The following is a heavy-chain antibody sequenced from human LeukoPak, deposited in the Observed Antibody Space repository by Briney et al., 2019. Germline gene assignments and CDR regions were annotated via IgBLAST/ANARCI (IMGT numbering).Heavy chain of an antibody. D-gene: IGHD3-3*01. CDR1: GGSISSGDYF. J-gene: IGHJ4*02. CDR3: TRAYWIGFHFDS. CDR2: IYYSGTT. V-gene: IGHV4-30-4*01. Sequence: SETLSLTCSVSGGSISSGDYFWTWIRQPPGKGLEYIGYIYYSGTTCYNPSLKSRITMSVDMSANQFSLRLTSVSAADTAVYYCTRAYWIGFHFDSWGQGILVSVSS.